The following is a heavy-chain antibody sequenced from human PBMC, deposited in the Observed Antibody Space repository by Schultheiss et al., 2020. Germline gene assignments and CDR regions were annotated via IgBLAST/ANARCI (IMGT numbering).Heavy chain of an antibody. J-gene: IGHJ4*02. V-gene: IGHV3-74*01. CDR2: IIGHGNYT. CDR3: TGDRRASGTYNDY. Sequence: GGSLRLSCAASGFTFSSYWMHWVRQVPGKGLVWVSGIIGHGNYTSYAESVEGRFTISRDNAKKMVYLQMNSLRADDTAVYYCTGDRRASGTYNDYWGQGTLVTVSS. D-gene: IGHD3-10*01. CDR1: GFTFSSYW.